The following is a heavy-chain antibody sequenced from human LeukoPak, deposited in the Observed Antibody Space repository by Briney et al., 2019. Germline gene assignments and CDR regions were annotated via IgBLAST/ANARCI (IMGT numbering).Heavy chain of an antibody. V-gene: IGHV1-8*02. J-gene: IGHJ3*02. CDR2: MNPNSGNT. D-gene: IGHD2-15*01. CDR3: ARDEGAADDNACDM. Sequence: ASVKVSCKASGYTFTSYDINWVRQATGQGLEWMGWMNPNSGNTGYAQKFQGRVTMTRDTSISTVYMDLSSLRSDDTAVYYCARDEGAADDNACDMWGQGTMVTVSS. CDR1: GYTFTSYD.